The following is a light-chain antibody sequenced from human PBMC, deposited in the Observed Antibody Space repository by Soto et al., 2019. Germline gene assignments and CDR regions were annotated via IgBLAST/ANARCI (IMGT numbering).Light chain of an antibody. V-gene: IGLV1-51*01. J-gene: IGLJ1*01. CDR2: DNN. CDR1: SSNIGNKY. CDR3: GTWDSSLSAYV. Sequence: QSVLTQPPSVSAAPGQKVTISCSGSSSNIGNKYVSLYQQVPGTAPKLRIYDNNKRPSGIPDRFSGAKSGTSATLGITGLQTGDEADYYCGTWDSSLSAYVFGTGTKVTVL.